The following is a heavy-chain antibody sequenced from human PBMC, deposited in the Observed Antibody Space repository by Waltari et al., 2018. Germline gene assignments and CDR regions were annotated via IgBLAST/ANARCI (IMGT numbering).Heavy chain of an antibody. D-gene: IGHD3-22*01. J-gene: IGHJ5*02. Sequence: EVQLLESGGGLVQPGGSLRLSCAASGFPFSSYAMSWVRQAPGKGLEWVSAISGSGGSTYYADSVKGRFTISRDNSKNTLYLQMNSLRAEDTAVYYCASYPTYYYDSSGYSGFDPWGQGTLVTVSS. V-gene: IGHV3-23*01. CDR1: GFPFSSYA. CDR2: ISGSGGST. CDR3: ASYPTYYYDSSGYSGFDP.